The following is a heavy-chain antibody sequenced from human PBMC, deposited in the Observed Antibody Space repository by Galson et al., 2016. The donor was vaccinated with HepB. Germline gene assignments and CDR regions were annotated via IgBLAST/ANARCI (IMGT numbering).Heavy chain of an antibody. CDR3: AREGFNAFDV. Sequence: LRLSCAASGFTVRTLYMSWVRQAPGKGLEWVSVIHSGGSTYRADSVKGRFTVSRDNSKNTVYLQMNSLRVEDTAIYYCAREGFNAFDVWGQGTVVTISS. J-gene: IGHJ3*01. CDR2: IHSGGST. V-gene: IGHV3-53*01. D-gene: IGHD3-3*01. CDR1: GFTVRTLY.